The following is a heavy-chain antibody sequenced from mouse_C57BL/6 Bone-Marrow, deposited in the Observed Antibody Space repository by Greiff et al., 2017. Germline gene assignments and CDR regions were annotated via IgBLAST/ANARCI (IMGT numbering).Heavy chain of an antibody. CDR1: GFNIKDDY. CDR2: IDPEIGDT. J-gene: IGHJ2*01. V-gene: IGHV14-4*01. D-gene: IGHD2-3*01. Sequence: VQLQQSGAELVRPGASVKLSCTASGFNIKDDYIHWVKQRPEQGLEWIGWIDPEIGDTEYAPKFQGKATITSDTSSNTASLQLSRLTSEDTAVYYCSSCDGNYFDFWGQGTPLTVAS. CDR3: SSCDGNYFDF.